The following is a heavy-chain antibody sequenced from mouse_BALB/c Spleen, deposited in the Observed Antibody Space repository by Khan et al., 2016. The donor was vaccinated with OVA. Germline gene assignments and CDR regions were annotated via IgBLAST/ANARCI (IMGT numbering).Heavy chain of an antibody. CDR2: ISYSGVT. J-gene: IGHJ2*01. V-gene: IGHV3-2*02. D-gene: IGHD1-1*01. CDR1: GYSITSGYA. Sequence: VQLKESGPGLVKPSQSLSLTCTVTGYSITSGYAWNWIRQFPGNKLEWMGYISYSGVTSYTPSLKSRISITRDTSKNQFFLQLNSVTTEDTATDYCARGNYYGYYCDYWGQGTTLTVSS. CDR3: ARGNYYGYYCDY.